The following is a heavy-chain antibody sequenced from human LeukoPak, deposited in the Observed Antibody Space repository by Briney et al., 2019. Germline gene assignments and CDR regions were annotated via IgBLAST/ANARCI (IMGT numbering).Heavy chain of an antibody. V-gene: IGHV3-23*01. D-gene: IGHD4-23*01. CDR2: ISGSGGST. Sequence: GGSLRLSCAASGFTFSSYAMSWVRQAPGKGLEWVSAISGSGGSTYYADSVRGRFTISRDNSKNTLYLQMNSLRAEDTAVYYCARDYGGSSPFDYWGQGTLVTVSS. J-gene: IGHJ4*02. CDR3: ARDYGGSSPFDY. CDR1: GFTFSSYA.